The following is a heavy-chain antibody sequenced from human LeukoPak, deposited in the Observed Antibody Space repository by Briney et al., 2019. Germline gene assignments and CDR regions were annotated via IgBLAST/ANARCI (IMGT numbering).Heavy chain of an antibody. Sequence: GGSLRLSCAASGFTFSDYAMSWVRQAPGKGLEWVSHISGSGDRTSYADFVKGRFTISRGNSKNTLYLQMYGLRVEDTATYYCAKDRYQLLYNWFDPWGQGTLVTVSS. CDR3: AKDRYQLLYNWFDP. J-gene: IGHJ5*02. CDR2: ISGSGDRT. D-gene: IGHD2-2*01. V-gene: IGHV3-23*01. CDR1: GFTFSDYA.